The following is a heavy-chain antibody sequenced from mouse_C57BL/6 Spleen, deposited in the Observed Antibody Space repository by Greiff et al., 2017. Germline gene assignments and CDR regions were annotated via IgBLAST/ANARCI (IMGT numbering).Heavy chain of an antibody. V-gene: IGHV1-81*01. CDR1: GYTFTSYG. D-gene: IGHD1-1*01. CDR2: IYPRSGNT. CDR3: ANLDYGSSPYAMDY. Sequence: QVQLQQSGAELARPGASVKLSCKASGYTFTSYGLSWVKQRTGQGLEWIGEIYPRSGNTYYNEKFKGKATLTADKSSSTAYMELRSLTSEDSAVYFCANLDYGSSPYAMDYGGQGTSVTGSS. J-gene: IGHJ4*01.